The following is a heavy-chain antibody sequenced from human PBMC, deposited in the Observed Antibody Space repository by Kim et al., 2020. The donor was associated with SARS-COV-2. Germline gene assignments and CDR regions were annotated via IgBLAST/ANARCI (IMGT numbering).Heavy chain of an antibody. Sequence: GGSLRLSCAASGFTFSSYWMSWVRQAPGKGLEWVANIKQDGSEKYYVDSVKGRFTISRDNAKNSLYLQMNSLRAEDTAVYYCARENDEFFRIRFYGSGSQMFAYWGQGTLVTVSS. CDR3: ARENDEFFRIRFYGSGSQMFAY. CDR1: GFTFSSYW. J-gene: IGHJ4*02. D-gene: IGHD3-10*01. V-gene: IGHV3-7*01. CDR2: IKQDGSEK.